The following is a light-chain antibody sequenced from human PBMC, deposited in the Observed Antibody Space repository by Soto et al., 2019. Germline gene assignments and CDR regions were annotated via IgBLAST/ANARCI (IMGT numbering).Light chain of an antibody. Sequence: EIVLTQSPATLSLSPGERATLSCRASQSVSSYLAWYQQKPGQAPRLLIYDASNRATGIPARFSGSGSGTDFTLTISSLEPEDFAVYYCQRVDTFGQGTRLEIK. J-gene: IGKJ5*01. CDR3: QRVDT. CDR1: QSVSSY. CDR2: DAS. V-gene: IGKV3-11*01.